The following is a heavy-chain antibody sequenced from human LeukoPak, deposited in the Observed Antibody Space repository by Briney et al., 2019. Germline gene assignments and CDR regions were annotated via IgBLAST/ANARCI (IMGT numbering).Heavy chain of an antibody. CDR2: ISSSSSYI. Sequence: PGGSLRLSCAASGFTFSSYSMNWVRQAPGKGLEWVSSISSSSSYIYYADSVKGRFTISRDNAKNSLYLQMNSLRAEDTAVYYCATVYCGGDCDSAGYYGMDVWGKGTPVTVSS. J-gene: IGHJ6*04. D-gene: IGHD2-21*02. V-gene: IGHV3-21*01. CDR3: ATVYCGGDCDSAGYYGMDV. CDR1: GFTFSSYS.